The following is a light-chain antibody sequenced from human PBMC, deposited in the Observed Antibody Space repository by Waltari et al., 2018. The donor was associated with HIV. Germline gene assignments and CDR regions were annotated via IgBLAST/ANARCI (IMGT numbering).Light chain of an antibody. J-gene: IGKJ1*01. CDR3: LQDYNYPWT. V-gene: IGKV1-6*01. CDR2: AAS. Sequence: AIKMTQSPSSLSASVGDRVPITCRASQGIRNDLGWYQQKPGKAPKVLIYAASSLQSGVPSRFSGSGSGTDFTLTISSLQPEDFATYYCLQDYNYPWTFGQGTKVEIK. CDR1: QGIRND.